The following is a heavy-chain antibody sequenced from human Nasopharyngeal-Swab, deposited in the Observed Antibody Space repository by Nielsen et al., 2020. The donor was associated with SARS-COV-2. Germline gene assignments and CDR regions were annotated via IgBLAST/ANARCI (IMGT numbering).Heavy chain of an antibody. CDR2: ISWNSVSI. J-gene: IGHJ4*02. CDR1: GFTFDDYA. Sequence: SLKISCAASGFTFDDYAMHWVRQAPGKGLEWVSGISWNSVSIGYADSVKGRFTISRDNAKNSLYLQMNSLRAEDTALYYCGKDLRPGGLDSWGQGTLVTVSS. D-gene: IGHD2-15*01. V-gene: IGHV3-9*01. CDR3: GKDLRPGGLDS.